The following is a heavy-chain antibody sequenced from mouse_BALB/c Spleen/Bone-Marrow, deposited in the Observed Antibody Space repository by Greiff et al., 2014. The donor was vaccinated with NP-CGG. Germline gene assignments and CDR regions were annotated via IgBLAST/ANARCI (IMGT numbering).Heavy chain of an antibody. D-gene: IGHD4-1*01. CDR1: GFSLTSYG. V-gene: IGHV2-9*02. Sequence: VQLQQSGPGLVAPSQTLSITCTASGFSLTSYGVHWVRQPPGKGLEWLGIIWAGGNTNYNSALMSRLSISKDNSKSQVFLKMNSLQTDGTAMYYCARELGAWFAYWGQGTLVTVSA. J-gene: IGHJ3*01. CDR2: IWAGGNT. CDR3: ARELGAWFAY.